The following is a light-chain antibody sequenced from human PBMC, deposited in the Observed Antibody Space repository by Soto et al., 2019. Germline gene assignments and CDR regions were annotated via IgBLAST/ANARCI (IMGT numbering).Light chain of an antibody. CDR1: QGISSW. J-gene: IGKJ1*01. CDR2: AAS. Sequence: DTQMTQSPSSVSASVGDRVTITCRASQGISSWLAWYQQKPGKAPKLLIYAASSLQSGVPSRFSGSGSGTEFSLTISSLQPDDFASYYCQQYKSYPWTFGQGTKVDIK. V-gene: IGKV1-12*01. CDR3: QQYKSYPWT.